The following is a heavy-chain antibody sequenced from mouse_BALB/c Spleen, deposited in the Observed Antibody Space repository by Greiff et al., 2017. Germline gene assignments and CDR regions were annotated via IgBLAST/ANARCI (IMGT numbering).Heavy chain of an antibody. V-gene: IGHV5-17*02. D-gene: IGHD1-1*02. CDR3: AREDYDAMDY. Sequence: EVKVVESGGGLVQPGGSRKLSCAASGFTFSSFGMHWVRQAPEKGLEWVAYISSGSSTIYYADKVKGRFTISRDNPKNTLFLQMTSLRSEDTAMYYCAREDYDAMDYWGQGTSVTVSS. J-gene: IGHJ4*01. CDR1: GFTFSSFG. CDR2: ISSGSSTI.